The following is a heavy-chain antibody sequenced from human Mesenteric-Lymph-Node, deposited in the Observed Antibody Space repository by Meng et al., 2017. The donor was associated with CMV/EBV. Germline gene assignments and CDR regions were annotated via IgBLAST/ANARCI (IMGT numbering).Heavy chain of an antibody. J-gene: IGHJ3*02. CDR2: IIPIFGTA. CDR1: GGTFSSYA. CDR3: ARVEAGGTLEGEGAFDI. D-gene: IGHD4-23*01. Sequence: SVKVSCKASGGTFSSYAISWVRQAPGQGLEWMGGIIPIFGTANYAQKFQGRVTITTDESTSTAYMELSSLRSEDTAVYYCARVEAGGTLEGEGAFDIWGQGTMVTVSS. V-gene: IGHV1-69*05.